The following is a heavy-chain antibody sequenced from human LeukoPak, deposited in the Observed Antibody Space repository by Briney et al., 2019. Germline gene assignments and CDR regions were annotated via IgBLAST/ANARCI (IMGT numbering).Heavy chain of an antibody. V-gene: IGHV3-53*01. Sequence: PRGSLRLSCAASGFTVSSNYIWVRQAPGKGREWVSVIYSGGGTYYADSVKGRFTISRDNSKNTLYLQMNSLRTEDTAVYYCARARLHHRSFDLKTSYYFDCWGQGTLVTVSS. J-gene: IGHJ4*02. CDR1: GFTVSSNY. CDR2: IYSGGGT. D-gene: IGHD6-25*01. CDR3: ARARLHHRSFDLKTSYYFDC.